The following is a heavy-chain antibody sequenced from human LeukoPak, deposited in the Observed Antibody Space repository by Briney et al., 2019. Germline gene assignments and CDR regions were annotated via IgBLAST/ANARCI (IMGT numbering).Heavy chain of an antibody. J-gene: IGHJ4*02. CDR1: GFTFSNYA. CDR3: ARNLYYFDY. V-gene: IGHV3-21*01. CDR2: ISSSSSYI. Sequence: GGSLRLSCAASGFTFSNYAMTWVRQARGKGLEWVSSISSSSSYIYYADSVKGRFTISRDNAKNSLYLQMNSLRAEDTAVYYCARNLYYFDYWGQGTLVTVSS.